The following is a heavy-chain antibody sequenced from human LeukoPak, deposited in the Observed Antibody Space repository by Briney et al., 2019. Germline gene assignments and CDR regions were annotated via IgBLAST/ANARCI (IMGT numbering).Heavy chain of an antibody. CDR1: GGSISSGGYS. CDR3: ARDANGYNPFDY. D-gene: IGHD5-24*01. Sequence: SETLSLTCAVSGGSISSGGYSWSWIRQPPGKGLEWIGYIYHSGSTYYNPSLKSRVTISVDRSKNQFSLKLSSVTAADTAVYYCARDANGYNPFDYWGQGTLVTVS. J-gene: IGHJ4*02. CDR2: IYHSGST. V-gene: IGHV4-30-2*01.